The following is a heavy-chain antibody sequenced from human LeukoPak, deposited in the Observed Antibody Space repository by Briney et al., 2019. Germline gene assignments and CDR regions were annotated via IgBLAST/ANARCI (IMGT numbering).Heavy chain of an antibody. J-gene: IGHJ4*02. CDR3: ARDLSQRWLQLGSFDY. D-gene: IGHD5-24*01. Sequence: KPGGSLRLSCAASGFTFTSYSMNWVRQAPGKGLEWDSSISSSSSYIYYADSVKGRFTISRDNAKNSLYLQMNSLRAEDTAVYYCARDLSQRWLQLGSFDYWGQGTLVTVSS. CDR1: GFTFTSYS. CDR2: ISSSSSYI. V-gene: IGHV3-21*01.